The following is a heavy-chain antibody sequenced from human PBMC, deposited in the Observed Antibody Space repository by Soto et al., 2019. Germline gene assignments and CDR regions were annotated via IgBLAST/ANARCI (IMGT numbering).Heavy chain of an antibody. D-gene: IGHD2-2*02. Sequence: GASVKLSCKASGYRFTGYYMHWVRQAPRQGLEWMGWINPNSGGTNYAQKFQGRVTMTRDTSISTAYMELSRLRSDDTAVYYCARDRSPRAAHIVVVPAAITYGMDVWGQGTTVTVSS. J-gene: IGHJ6*02. CDR3: ARDRSPRAAHIVVVPAAITYGMDV. CDR1: GYRFTGYY. V-gene: IGHV1-2*02. CDR2: INPNSGGT.